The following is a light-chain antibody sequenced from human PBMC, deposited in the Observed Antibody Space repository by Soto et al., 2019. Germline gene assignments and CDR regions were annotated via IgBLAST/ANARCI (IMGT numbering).Light chain of an antibody. V-gene: IGLV2-14*01. CDR2: GVS. J-gene: IGLJ2*01. CDR3: SSFTSSITPHVV. CDR1: DSDVGGYNY. Sequence: QLVLTQPASVSGSPGQSITISCTGTDSDVGGYNYVSWYQQHPGKAPKRMIYGVSNRPSGVSNRFSASKSGNTASLTISGLQAEDEADYYCSSFTSSITPHVVFGGGTKLTVL.